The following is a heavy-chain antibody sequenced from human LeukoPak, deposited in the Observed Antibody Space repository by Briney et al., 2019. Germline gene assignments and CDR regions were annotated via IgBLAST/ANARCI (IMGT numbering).Heavy chain of an antibody. Sequence: GGSLRLSCAASGFTFSNAWMSWVRQAPGKGLEWVAVISDDGRHNYYADSVKGRFTTSRDNAKNSLYLQMNSLRAEDTAVYYCAREGYSSSWYAVGSNWFDPWGQGTLVTVSS. CDR1: GFTFSNAW. CDR3: AREGYSSSWYAVGSNWFDP. J-gene: IGHJ5*02. D-gene: IGHD6-13*01. CDR2: ISDDGRHN. V-gene: IGHV3-30*03.